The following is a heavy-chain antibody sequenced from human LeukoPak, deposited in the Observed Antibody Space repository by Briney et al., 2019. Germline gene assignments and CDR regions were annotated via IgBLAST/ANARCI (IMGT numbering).Heavy chain of an antibody. Sequence: YXWXWXXXXPGKGLEWIGSIYHSGSTYYNPSLKSRVAISVDTSRNQFSLNLSSVTAADTAVYYCARHYGPWGQGTLVAVSS. J-gene: IGHJ5*02. V-gene: IGHV4-39*01. CDR3: ARHYGP. D-gene: IGHD4-17*01. CDR2: IYHSGST. CDR1: YX.